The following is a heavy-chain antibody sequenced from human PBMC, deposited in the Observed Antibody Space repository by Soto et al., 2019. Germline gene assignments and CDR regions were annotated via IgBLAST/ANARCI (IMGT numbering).Heavy chain of an antibody. Sequence: SETLSLTCAVYGGSFSGYYWSWIRQPPGKGLEWIGEINHSGSTNYNPSLKSRVTISVDTSKNQFSLKLSSVTAADTAVYYCATLTGFGELLPYGMDVWGQGTLVTVSS. CDR2: INHSGST. CDR1: GGSFSGYY. CDR3: ATLTGFGELLPYGMDV. D-gene: IGHD3-10*01. J-gene: IGHJ6*02. V-gene: IGHV4-34*01.